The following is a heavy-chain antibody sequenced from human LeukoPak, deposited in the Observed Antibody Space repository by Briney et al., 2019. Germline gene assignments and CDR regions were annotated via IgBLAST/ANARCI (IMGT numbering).Heavy chain of an antibody. D-gene: IGHD5-24*01. J-gene: IGHJ3*02. V-gene: IGHV3-7*01. CDR3: ASWDGYNGGAFDI. CDR1: GFTFSDYY. CDR2: IKQDGSEK. Sequence: GGSLRLSCAASGFTFSDYYMSWIRQAPGKGLEWVANIKQDGSEKYYVDSVKGRFTISRDNAKNSLYLQMNSLRAEDTAVYYCASWDGYNGGAFDIWGQGTMVTVSS.